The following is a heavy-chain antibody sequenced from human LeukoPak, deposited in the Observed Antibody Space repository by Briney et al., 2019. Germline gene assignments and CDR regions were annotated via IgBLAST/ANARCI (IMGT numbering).Heavy chain of an antibody. CDR1: GFTFSSYA. J-gene: IGHJ6*03. CDR2: INHSGST. V-gene: IGHV4-34*01. Sequence: GSLRLSCAASGFTFSSYAMSWIRQPPGKGLEWIGEINHSGSTNYNPSLKSRVTISVDTSKNQFSLKLSSVTAADTAVYYCARLTKNDSGSFRFGKKKRGYMDVWGKGTTVTISS. CDR3: ARLTKNDSGSFRFGKKKRGYMDV. D-gene: IGHD3-10*01.